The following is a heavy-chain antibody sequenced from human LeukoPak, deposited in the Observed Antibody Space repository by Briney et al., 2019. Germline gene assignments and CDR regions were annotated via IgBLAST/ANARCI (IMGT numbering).Heavy chain of an antibody. CDR2: IYFSGST. CDR3: ARGAKQLANDY. Sequence: PSETLSLTCTVSGGSISSYYWSWIRQPPGKGLEWIGYIYFSGSTNYNPSLKSRVTISVDTSRNQFSLQLSSVTAADTAVYYCARGAKQLANDYWGQGTLVTVSS. J-gene: IGHJ4*02. D-gene: IGHD6-6*01. CDR1: GGSISSYY. V-gene: IGHV4-59*01.